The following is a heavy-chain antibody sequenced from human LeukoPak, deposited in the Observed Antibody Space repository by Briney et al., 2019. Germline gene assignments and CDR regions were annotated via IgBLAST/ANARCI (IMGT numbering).Heavy chain of an antibody. J-gene: IGHJ4*02. CDR3: ARVKAAAGHYYFDY. CDR2: IYHSGST. D-gene: IGHD6-13*01. CDR1: DGSISSGSYY. Sequence: SQTLSLTCTVSDGSISSGSYYWSWIRQPAGKGLEWIGEIYHSGSTNYNPSLKSRVTISVDKSKNQFSLKLSSVTAADTAVYYCARVKAAAGHYYFDYWGQGTLVTVSS. V-gene: IGHV4-61*09.